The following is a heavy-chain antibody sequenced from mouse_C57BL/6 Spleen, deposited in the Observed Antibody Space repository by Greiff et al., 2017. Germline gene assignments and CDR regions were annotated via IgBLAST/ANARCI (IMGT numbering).Heavy chain of an antibody. V-gene: IGHV14-2*01. Sequence: VQLQQSGAELVKPGASVKLSCTASGFNIHDYYMHWVKQRPEQGLEWIGRIDPEDGDTKYAPKFKGKATITAATSSNTAYLALSSLTSADTSVYYCAKYYSNYGAAWFAYRGQGTLVTVSA. CDR2: IDPEDGDT. CDR3: AKYYSNYGAAWFAY. J-gene: IGHJ3*01. CDR1: GFNIHDYY. D-gene: IGHD2-5*01.